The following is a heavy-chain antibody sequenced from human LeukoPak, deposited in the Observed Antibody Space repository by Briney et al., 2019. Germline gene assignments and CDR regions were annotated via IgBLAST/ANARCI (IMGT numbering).Heavy chain of an antibody. CDR2: IYTSGST. V-gene: IGHV4-61*02. D-gene: IGHD3-22*01. Sequence: SETLSLTCTVSGGSISSGSYYWSWIRQPAGKGLEWIGRIYTSGSTNYNPSLKSRVTMSVDTSKNQFSLKLSSVTAADTAVYYCAREGGVVVPGVGWFDPWGQGTLVTVSS. J-gene: IGHJ5*02. CDR3: AREGGVVVPGVGWFDP. CDR1: GGSISSGSYY.